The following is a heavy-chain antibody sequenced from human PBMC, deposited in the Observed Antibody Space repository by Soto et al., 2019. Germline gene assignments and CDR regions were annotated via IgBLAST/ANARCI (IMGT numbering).Heavy chain of an antibody. Sequence: QLQLQESGPGLVQPSETLSLTCTVSGGSISTGNYYWGWIRQSPGKGLEWIGNIYYSGNTFYNPSLKSRVTISIDASKNRFSLNLSSVTAADTAVYYCARGGAAAGAYWGQGTLVTVSS. CDR2: IYYSGNT. CDR3: ARGGAAAGAY. J-gene: IGHJ4*02. V-gene: IGHV4-39*01. D-gene: IGHD6-13*01. CDR1: GGSISTGNYY.